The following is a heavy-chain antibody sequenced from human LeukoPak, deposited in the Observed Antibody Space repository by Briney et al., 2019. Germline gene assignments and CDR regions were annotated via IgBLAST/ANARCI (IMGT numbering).Heavy chain of an antibody. J-gene: IGHJ4*02. D-gene: IGHD3-22*01. CDR1: GGTFSSYA. Sequence: SVKVSCKASGGTFSSYAISWVRQAPGQGLEWMGRIIPILGIANYAQKFQGRVTITADKSTSTAYMELSSLRSEDTAVYYCARDLGSSGYLVYWGQGTLVTVSS. CDR3: ARDLGSSGYLVY. CDR2: IIPILGIA. V-gene: IGHV1-69*04.